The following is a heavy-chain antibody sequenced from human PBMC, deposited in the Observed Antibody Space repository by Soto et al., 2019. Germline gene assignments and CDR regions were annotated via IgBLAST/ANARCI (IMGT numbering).Heavy chain of an antibody. CDR3: ARAALHSSYYYMDV. V-gene: IGHV4-31*03. Sequence: SETLSLTCTVSGGSISSGGYYWSWIRQHPGKGLEWIGYIYYSGSTYYNPSLKSRVTISVDTSKNQFSLKLSSVTAADTAVYYCARAALHSSYYYMDVWGKGTTVTVSS. CDR2: IYYSGST. CDR1: GGSISSGGYY. J-gene: IGHJ6*03.